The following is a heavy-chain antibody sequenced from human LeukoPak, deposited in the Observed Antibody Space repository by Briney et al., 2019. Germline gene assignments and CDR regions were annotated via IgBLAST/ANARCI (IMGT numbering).Heavy chain of an antibody. V-gene: IGHV3-33*01. CDR2: IWYDGSNK. CDR1: GFTFSSYG. J-gene: IGHJ6*02. D-gene: IGHD6-13*01. CDR3: ARERRYSSSWSRYYYYGMDV. Sequence: GGSLRLSCAASGFTFSSYGMHWARQAPGKGLEWVAVIWYDGSNKYYADSVKGRFTISRDNSKNTLYLQMNSLRAEDTAVYYCARERRYSSSWSRYYYYGMDVWGQGTTVTVSS.